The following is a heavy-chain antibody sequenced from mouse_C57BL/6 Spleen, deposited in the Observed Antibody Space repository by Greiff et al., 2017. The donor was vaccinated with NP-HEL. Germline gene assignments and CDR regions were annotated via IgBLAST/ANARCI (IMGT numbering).Heavy chain of an antibody. D-gene: IGHD1-1*01. V-gene: IGHV1-19*01. CDR1: GYTFTDYY. Sequence: EVQLQQSGPVLVKPGASVKMSCKASGYTFTDYYMNWVKQSHGKSLEWIGVINPYNGGTSYNQKFKGKATLTVDKSSSTAYMELNSLTSEDSAVYYCARSGYYGSSHYGGQGTSVTVSS. CDR3: ARSGYYGSSHY. CDR2: INPYNGGT. J-gene: IGHJ4*01.